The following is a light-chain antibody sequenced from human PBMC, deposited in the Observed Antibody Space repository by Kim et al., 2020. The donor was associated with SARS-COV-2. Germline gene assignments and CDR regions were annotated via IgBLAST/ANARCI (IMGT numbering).Light chain of an antibody. CDR2: LNSDRSH. Sequence: QPVLTQPPSASASLGASVKLTCTLSSGHSSYAIAWHQQQPEKGPRYLMKLNSDRSHSKGDGIPDRFSGSSSGAERYLTISSLQSEDEADYYCQTWGTGSGVFGGGTQLTVL. V-gene: IGLV4-69*01. CDR3: QTWGTGSGV. J-gene: IGLJ3*02. CDR1: SGHSSYA.